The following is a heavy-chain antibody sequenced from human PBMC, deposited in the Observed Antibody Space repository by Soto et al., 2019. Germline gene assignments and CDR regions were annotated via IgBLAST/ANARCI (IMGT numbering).Heavy chain of an antibody. V-gene: IGHV3-66*01. J-gene: IGHJ6*03. CDR2: IYSGGST. CDR3: ARELSSLITFGGVIVNYYYYMDV. D-gene: IGHD3-16*02. CDR1: GFTVSSNY. Sequence: LSLTCAASGFTVSSNYMSWVRQAPGKGLEWVSVIYSGGSTYYADSVKGRFTISRDNSKNTLYLQMNSLRAEDTAVYYCARELSSLITFGGVIVNYYYYMDVWGKGTTVTVSS.